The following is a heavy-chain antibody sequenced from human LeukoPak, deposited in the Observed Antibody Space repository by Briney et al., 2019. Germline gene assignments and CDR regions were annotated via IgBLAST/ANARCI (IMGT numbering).Heavy chain of an antibody. CDR3: AELGITMIGGV. Sequence: GGSLRLSCAASGFTFSGYTMNWVRQAPGKGLEWVSSIGYDSTYIYYADSVKGRFTISRDNAKNTLYLQMNSLRAEDTAVYYCAELGITMIGGVWGKGTTVTISS. J-gene: IGHJ6*04. CDR2: IGYDSTYI. V-gene: IGHV3-21*01. D-gene: IGHD3-10*02. CDR1: GFTFSGYT.